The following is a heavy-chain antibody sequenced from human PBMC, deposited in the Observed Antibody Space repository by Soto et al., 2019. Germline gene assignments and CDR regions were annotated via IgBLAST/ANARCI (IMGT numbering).Heavy chain of an antibody. CDR1: GGSISSSSHY. D-gene: IGHD3-10*01. Sequence: SETLSLTCTVSGGSISSSSHYWGWIRQPPGKGLEWIGSIYYSGSPYYNPSLKSRVTISVDTSKNQFSLKLSSATAADTAVYYCARVSGIYYYGMDVWGQGTMVTVSS. V-gene: IGHV4-39*01. CDR2: IYYSGSP. CDR3: ARVSGIYYYGMDV. J-gene: IGHJ6*02.